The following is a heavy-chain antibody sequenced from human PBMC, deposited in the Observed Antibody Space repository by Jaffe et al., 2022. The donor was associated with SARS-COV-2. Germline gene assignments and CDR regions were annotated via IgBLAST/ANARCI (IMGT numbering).Heavy chain of an antibody. CDR1: GFTFSSYA. CDR3: ARDPSDYGDYGAFDY. CDR2: ISYDGSNK. V-gene: IGHV3-30*04. D-gene: IGHD4-17*01. Sequence: QVQLVESGGGVVQPGRSLRLSCAASGFTFSSYAMHWVRQAPGKGLEWVAVISYDGSNKYYADSVKGRFTISRDNSKNTLYLQMNSLRAEDTAVYYCARDPSDYGDYGAFDYWGQGTLVTVSS. J-gene: IGHJ4*02.